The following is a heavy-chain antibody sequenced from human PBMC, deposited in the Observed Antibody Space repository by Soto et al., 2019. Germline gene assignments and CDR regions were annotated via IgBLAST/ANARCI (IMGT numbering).Heavy chain of an antibody. CDR1: KYTFNNYA. CDR3: ARATTTPGGHFSQFGMDV. V-gene: IGHV1-3*01. CDR2: ISPGIANT. J-gene: IGHJ6*02. D-gene: IGHD5-12*01. Sequence: ASVKVSCKASKYTFNNYALHWVLRAPGQGLEWMGWISPGIANTKYSQKFQARVTITWDTSASTAYMELSSLRSDDTALYYCARATTTPGGHFSQFGMDVLGQGTTGTL.